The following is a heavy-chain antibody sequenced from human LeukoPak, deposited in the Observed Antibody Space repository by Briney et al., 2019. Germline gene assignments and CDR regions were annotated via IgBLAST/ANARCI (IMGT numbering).Heavy chain of an antibody. CDR2: ISDGSDYI. D-gene: IGHD6-13*01. CDR1: GFPFNSYT. Sequence: GGPLRLSCAASGFPFNSYTMNWIRQAPGKGLEWVSSISDGSDYIYYADSLRGRFTISRDNAKNSLYLQMNSLRAEDTAVYYCARVSAMMYSSSWYFDYWGQGTLVTVSS. V-gene: IGHV3-21*01. J-gene: IGHJ4*02. CDR3: ARVSAMMYSSSWYFDY.